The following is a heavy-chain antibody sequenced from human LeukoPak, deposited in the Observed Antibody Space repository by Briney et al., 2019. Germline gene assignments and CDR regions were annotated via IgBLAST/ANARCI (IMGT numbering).Heavy chain of an antibody. CDR3: AIYPTTVTTTRGYFDY. CDR1: GGTFISYA. CDR2: IIPIFGTA. D-gene: IGHD4-17*01. J-gene: IGHJ4*02. V-gene: IGHV1-69*13. Sequence: SVKVSCKASGGTFISYAISWVRQAPGQGLEWMGGIIPIFGTANYAQKFQGRVTITADESTSTAYMELSSLRSEDTAVYYCAIYPTTVTTTRGYFDYWGQGTLVTVSS.